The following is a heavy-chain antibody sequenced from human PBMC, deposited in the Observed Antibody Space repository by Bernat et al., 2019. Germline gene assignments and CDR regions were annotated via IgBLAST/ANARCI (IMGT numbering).Heavy chain of an antibody. CDR1: GYTFTSYY. Sequence: QVQLVQSGAEVKKPGASVKVSCKASGYTFTSYYMHWVRQAPGQGLEWMGIINPSGGSTSYAQKFQGRVTMTRDTSTSTVYMELRSLRSEDTAVYYCARDKQGWERLEGGNFDYWGQGTLVTVSS. CDR3: ARDKQGWERLEGGNFDY. CDR2: INPSGGST. D-gene: IGHD1-26*01. J-gene: IGHJ4*02. V-gene: IGHV1-46*01.